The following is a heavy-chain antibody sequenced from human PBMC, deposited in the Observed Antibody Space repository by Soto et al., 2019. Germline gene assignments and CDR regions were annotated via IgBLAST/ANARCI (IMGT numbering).Heavy chain of an antibody. D-gene: IGHD3-22*01. Sequence: SETLSLTCAVSGYSISSGYYWGWIRQPPGKGLEWIGSIYHSGSTYYNPSLKSRVTISVDTSKNQFSLKLSSVTAADTAVYYCARVVSGDRIGYYYALFDYSGQATLVTVSS. J-gene: IGHJ4*02. CDR2: IYHSGST. CDR3: ARVVSGDRIGYYYALFDY. CDR1: GYSISSGYY. V-gene: IGHV4-38-2*01.